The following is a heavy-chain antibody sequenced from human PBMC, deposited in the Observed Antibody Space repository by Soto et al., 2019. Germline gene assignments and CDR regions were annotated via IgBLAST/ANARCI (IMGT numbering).Heavy chain of an antibody. CDR2: INAGNGNT. CDR1: GYTFTSYA. Sequence: ASVEVSCKASGYTFTSYAIHWVRQAPGQRLEWMGWINAGNGNTKYSQKFQGRVTITRDTSASTAYMELSSLRSEDTAVYYCARGGIAVAGTPFDYWGQGTLVTVSS. D-gene: IGHD6-19*01. V-gene: IGHV1-3*01. CDR3: ARGGIAVAGTPFDY. J-gene: IGHJ4*02.